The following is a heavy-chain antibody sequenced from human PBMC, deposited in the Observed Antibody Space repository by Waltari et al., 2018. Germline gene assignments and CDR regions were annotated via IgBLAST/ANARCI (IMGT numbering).Heavy chain of an antibody. CDR2: IYTRGST. J-gene: IGHJ2*01. D-gene: IGHD5-18*01. Sequence: QVQLQESGPGLVKPSETLSLTCTVSGGSISSYYWSWIRQPPGKGLEWIGYIYTRGSTNYNPSLKSRVTISVDTSKNQFSLKLSSVTAADTAVYYCARIPSSKYSYGVYWYFDLWGRGTLVTVSS. CDR1: GGSISSYY. CDR3: ARIPSSKYSYGVYWYFDL. V-gene: IGHV4-4*09.